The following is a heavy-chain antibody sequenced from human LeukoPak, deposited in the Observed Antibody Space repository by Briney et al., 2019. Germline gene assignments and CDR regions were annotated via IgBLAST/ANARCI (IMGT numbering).Heavy chain of an antibody. CDR1: GGSISSYY. CDR2: IYYSGST. J-gene: IGHJ4*02. D-gene: IGHD2-21*02. Sequence: PSETLSLTCTVSGGSISSYYWSWIRQPPGKGLEWIGYIYYSGSTNYNPSLKSRVTISVDTSKNQFSLKLSSVTAADTAVYYCARHGYCGGDCPLEIDYWGQGTLVTVSS. CDR3: ARHGYCGGDCPLEIDY. V-gene: IGHV4-59*08.